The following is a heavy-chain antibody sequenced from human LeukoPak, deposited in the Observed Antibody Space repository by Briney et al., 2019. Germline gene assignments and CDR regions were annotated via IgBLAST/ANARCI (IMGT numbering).Heavy chain of an antibody. Sequence: GGSLRLSCEVSGFTSSIYAMSWVRQAPGKGLEWVSTIGGVAVSTDYADSVKGRFTISRDNSKNTLYLQMNSLRAEDTAVYYCAKDRGAYYYYGMDVWGQGTTVTVSS. CDR1: GFTSSIYA. V-gene: IGHV3-23*01. CDR2: IGGVAVST. J-gene: IGHJ6*02. D-gene: IGHD3-10*01. CDR3: AKDRGAYYYYGMDV.